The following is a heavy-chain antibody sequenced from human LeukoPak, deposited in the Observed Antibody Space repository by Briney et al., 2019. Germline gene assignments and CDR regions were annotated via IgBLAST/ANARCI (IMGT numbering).Heavy chain of an antibody. V-gene: IGHV4-59*08. Sequence: SQTQSLTCTVSGGSISGHHWTWIPQPPGTGLEWIGYFYDSGDFNYNPSLKSRVTICMDMTNNHISLTMSSVTAADTAMYYCARLLRPGGRKGDAFDIWGQGTLVTVSS. CDR3: ARLLRPGGRKGDAFDI. CDR2: FYDSGDF. D-gene: IGHD1-26*01. CDR1: GGSISGHH. J-gene: IGHJ3*02.